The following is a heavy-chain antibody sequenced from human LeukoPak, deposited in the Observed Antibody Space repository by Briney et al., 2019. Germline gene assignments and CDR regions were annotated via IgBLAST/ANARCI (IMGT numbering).Heavy chain of an antibody. V-gene: IGHV3-21*01. D-gene: IGHD1-26*01. CDR1: GFTFSSYS. CDR3: ARDGASGSYYFDY. CDR2: ISSSSSYI. Sequence: PGGSLRLSCAASGFTFSSYSMNWVRQAPGKGLEWVSSISSSSSYIYYADSVKGRFTISRDNAKNSLYLQMNSLRAEDTAVYYCARDGASGSYYFDYWAREPWSPSPQ. J-gene: IGHJ4*02.